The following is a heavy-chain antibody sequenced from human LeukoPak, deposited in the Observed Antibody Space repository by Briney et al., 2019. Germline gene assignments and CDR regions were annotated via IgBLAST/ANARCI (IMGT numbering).Heavy chain of an antibody. CDR2: IYGSGST. V-gene: IGHV4-59*08. CDR3: ARLTGYASSSRYSYIDY. J-gene: IGHJ4*02. Sequence: PAETLSLTCTVSGGSISSYYWSWIRQPPGKGLEWIGCIYGSGSTNYNPSLKSRVTISVDTSKNQVSLKLSSVSAADTAVYNCARLTGYASSSRYSYIDYWGQGTLVTVSS. D-gene: IGHD6-13*01. CDR1: GGSISSYY.